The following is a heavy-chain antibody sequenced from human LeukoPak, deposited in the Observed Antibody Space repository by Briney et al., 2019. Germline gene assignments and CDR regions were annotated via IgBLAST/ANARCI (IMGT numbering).Heavy chain of an antibody. CDR3: AKRDSSGSYYFDY. CDR1: GFTFSSYD. CDR2: INSYGAYT. J-gene: IGHJ4*02. V-gene: IGHV3-23*01. D-gene: IGHD3-22*01. Sequence: QAGGSLRLSCAASGFTFSSYDMSWVRQAPGKGLEWVSTINSYGAYTYYADSVRGRFTTSRDNSKNTLYLQMSSLRAEDTAVFYCAKRDSSGSYYFDYWGQGTLVTVSS.